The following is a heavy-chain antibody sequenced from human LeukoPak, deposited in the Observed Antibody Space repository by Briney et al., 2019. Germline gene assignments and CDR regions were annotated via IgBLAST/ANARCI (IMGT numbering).Heavy chain of an antibody. V-gene: IGHV3-30*03. Sequence: GGSLRLSCAASGFTFSSYGMHWVSQAPGKGLEWVAVISYDGSNKYYADSVRGRFTISRDNSKNTLYLQMNSLRVEDTAVYYCARIPIVDITSGGYWGQGTLVTVSS. CDR3: ARIPIVDITSGGY. J-gene: IGHJ4*02. D-gene: IGHD3-22*01. CDR2: ISYDGSNK. CDR1: GFTFSSYG.